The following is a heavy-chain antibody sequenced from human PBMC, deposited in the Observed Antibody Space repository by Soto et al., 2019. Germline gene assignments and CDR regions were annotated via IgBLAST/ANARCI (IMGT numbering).Heavy chain of an antibody. CDR3: ARVGHGVAARRDY. Sequence: SETLSHNCAVSGDAITSGSYYWSWIRHPPRKGLEYIGYIYYSGSPNYNPSLKSRVTISVDTSKNQFSLKLTSVTAADTAVYYCARVGHGVAARRDYWGQGTLVTVSS. CDR1: GDAITSGSYY. D-gene: IGHD6-6*01. J-gene: IGHJ4*02. CDR2: IYYSGSP. V-gene: IGHV4-61*01.